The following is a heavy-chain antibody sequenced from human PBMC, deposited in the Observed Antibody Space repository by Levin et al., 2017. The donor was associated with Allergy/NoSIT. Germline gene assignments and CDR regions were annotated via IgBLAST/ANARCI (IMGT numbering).Heavy chain of an antibody. V-gene: IGHV3-74*01. Sequence: GESLKISCAASGFTFSSYWMHWVRQAPGKGLVWVSRINSDGSSTSYADSVKGRFTISRDNAKNTLYLQMNSLRAEDTAVYYCARDLSGSYRPYDYWGQGTLVTVSS. CDR3: ARDLSGSYRPYDY. CDR1: GFTFSSYW. J-gene: IGHJ4*02. D-gene: IGHD3-10*01. CDR2: INSDGSST.